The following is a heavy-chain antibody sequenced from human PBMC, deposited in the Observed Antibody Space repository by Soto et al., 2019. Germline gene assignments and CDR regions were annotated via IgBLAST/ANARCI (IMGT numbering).Heavy chain of an antibody. Sequence: SETLSLTCTVSGGSISSYYWSWIRQPPGKGLEWIGYIHYSGSTNYNPSLKSRVTISVDTSKNQFSLKLSSVTAADTAVYYCARSLGIAGYNWFDPWGQGTLVTVSS. CDR3: ARSLGIAGYNWFDP. CDR1: GGSISSYY. J-gene: IGHJ5*02. CDR2: IHYSGST. V-gene: IGHV4-59*01. D-gene: IGHD6-13*01.